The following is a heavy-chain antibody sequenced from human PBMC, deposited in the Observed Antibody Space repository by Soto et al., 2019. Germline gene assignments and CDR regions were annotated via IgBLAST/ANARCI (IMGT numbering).Heavy chain of an antibody. CDR1: GGSISSGGYY. Sequence: PSETLSLTCTVSGGSISSGGYYWSWIRQHPGKGLEWIGYIYYSGSTYYNPSPKSRVTISVDTSKNQFSLKLSSVTAADTAVYYCARGLTTVTTFDYWGQGTLVTVSS. D-gene: IGHD4-17*01. J-gene: IGHJ4*02. CDR2: IYYSGST. CDR3: ARGLTTVTTFDY. V-gene: IGHV4-31*03.